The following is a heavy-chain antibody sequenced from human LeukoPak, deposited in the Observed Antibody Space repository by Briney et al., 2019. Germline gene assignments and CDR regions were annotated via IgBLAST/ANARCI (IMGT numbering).Heavy chain of an antibody. J-gene: IGHJ3*02. CDR1: GGSISSYY. D-gene: IGHD1-1*01. CDR2: IYYSGST. V-gene: IGHV4-59*01. Sequence: PSETPSLTCTVSGGSISSYYWSWLRQPPGKGLEWIGYIYYSGSTNYNPSLKSRVTISVDTSKNQFSLKLSSVTAADTAVYYCARAHKLNAFDIWGQGTMVTVSS. CDR3: ARAHKLNAFDI.